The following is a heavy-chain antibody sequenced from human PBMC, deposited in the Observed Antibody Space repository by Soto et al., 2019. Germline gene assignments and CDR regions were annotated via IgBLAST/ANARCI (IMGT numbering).Heavy chain of an antibody. V-gene: IGHV1-18*01. Sequence: QVQLVQSGDEVKKPGASVKVSCKASGYIFVNYGIAWVRQAPGQGLEWMGWISPYTGNTHSATKVQGRLTMTTDTSTSTAYTHLRSLTSDDTAVYYCVMVDNYVTPTPQDVWGQGTTVTVSS. D-gene: IGHD3-16*01. J-gene: IGHJ6*02. CDR3: VMVDNYVTPTPQDV. CDR1: GYIFVNYG. CDR2: ISPYTGNT.